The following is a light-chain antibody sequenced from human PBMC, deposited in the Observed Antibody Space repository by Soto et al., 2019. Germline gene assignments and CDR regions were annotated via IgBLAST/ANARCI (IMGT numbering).Light chain of an antibody. CDR1: QSVTNSF. CDR2: GAS. Sequence: PGERATLSCRASQSVTNSFLAWYQQKPGQAPRLIIYGASRRATGIPDRFTGSGSGTDFTLTISRLEPEDFAVYYCQQYVSSPWAFGQGTKVEI. CDR3: QQYVSSPWA. J-gene: IGKJ1*01. V-gene: IGKV3-20*01.